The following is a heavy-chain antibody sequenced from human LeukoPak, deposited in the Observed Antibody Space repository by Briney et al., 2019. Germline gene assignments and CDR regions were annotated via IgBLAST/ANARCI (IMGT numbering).Heavy chain of an antibody. CDR2: INHSGST. V-gene: IGHV4-34*01. Sequence: SETPSLTCAVYGGSFSGYYWSWIRQPPGKGLEWIGEINHSGSTNYNPSLKSRVTISVDTSKNQFFLKLSSVTAADTAVYYCARWFGNYYYYMDVWGKGTTVTVSS. J-gene: IGHJ6*03. CDR3: ARWFGNYYYYMDV. D-gene: IGHD3-10*01. CDR1: GGSFSGYY.